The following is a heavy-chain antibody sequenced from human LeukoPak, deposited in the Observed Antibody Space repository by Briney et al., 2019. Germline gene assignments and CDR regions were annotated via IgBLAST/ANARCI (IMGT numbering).Heavy chain of an antibody. CDR1: GYTFTSYD. D-gene: IGHD6-6*01. CDR2: MNPNSGNT. Sequence: GASVKVSCKASGYTFTSYDINWVRQATGQGLEWMGWMNPNSGNTGYAQKFQGRVTMTRNTSISTAYMELSSLRSEDTAVYYCARNDWVAGSSSAIGWFDPWGQGTLVTVSS. CDR3: ARNDWVAGSSSAIGWFDP. V-gene: IGHV1-8*01. J-gene: IGHJ5*02.